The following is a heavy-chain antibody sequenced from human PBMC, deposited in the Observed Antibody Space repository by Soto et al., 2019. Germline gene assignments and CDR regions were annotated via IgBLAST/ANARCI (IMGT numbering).Heavy chain of an antibody. Sequence: EVQLVESGGGLVQPGGSLRLSCAASGFTFNTYSMNWVRQTPGKGLEWVSYITSGSTRILYADSVQGRFTISRDNAKNSVYLQMTRLRDDAAAIYYCTRDPHALDFWGQGTRVIVSS. CDR1: GFTFNTYS. CDR3: TRDPHALDF. D-gene: IGHD2-2*01. V-gene: IGHV3-48*02. CDR2: ITSGSTRI. J-gene: IGHJ4*02.